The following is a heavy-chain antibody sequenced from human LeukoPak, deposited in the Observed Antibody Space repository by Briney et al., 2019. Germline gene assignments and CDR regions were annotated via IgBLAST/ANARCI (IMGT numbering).Heavy chain of an antibody. CDR1: GGSISSSSYY. J-gene: IGHJ4*02. CDR3: ARHGWVAVAGIYY. Sequence: SETLSLTCTVSGGSISSSSYYWGWIRQPPGKGLEWIGSIYYSGSTYYNPSLKSRVTISVDTSKNQFSLKLSSVTAADTAVYYCARHGWVAVAGIYYWGQGTLVTVSS. D-gene: IGHD6-19*01. CDR2: IYYSGST. V-gene: IGHV4-39*01.